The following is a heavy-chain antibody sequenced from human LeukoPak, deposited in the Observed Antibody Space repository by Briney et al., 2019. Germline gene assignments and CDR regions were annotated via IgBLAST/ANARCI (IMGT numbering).Heavy chain of an antibody. CDR3: ARVREAAAVNWFDP. J-gene: IGHJ5*02. Sequence: SETLSLTCAVYGGSFSGYYWSWIRQPPGKGLEWIGEINHSGSTNYNPFLKSRVTISVDTSKNQFSLKLSSVTAADTAVYYCARVREAAAVNWFDPWGQGTLVTVSS. D-gene: IGHD6-13*01. V-gene: IGHV4-34*01. CDR1: GGSFSGYY. CDR2: INHSGST.